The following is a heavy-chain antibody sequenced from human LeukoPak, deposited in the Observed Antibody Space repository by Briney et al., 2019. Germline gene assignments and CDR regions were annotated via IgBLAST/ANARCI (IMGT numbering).Heavy chain of an antibody. CDR2: SYSGGSS. CDR3: ARILGTTDAFDI. D-gene: IGHD2/OR15-2a*01. V-gene: IGHV3-53*01. Sequence: GGSLRLSCAASGFTINNNYMTWVPQAPGKGLEWVSVSYSGGSSYYADSVKGRFTMSRDSSKNTVNLQMNILTVEDTAVYYCARILGTTDAFDIWGQGTMVTVSS. CDR1: GFTINNNY. J-gene: IGHJ3*02.